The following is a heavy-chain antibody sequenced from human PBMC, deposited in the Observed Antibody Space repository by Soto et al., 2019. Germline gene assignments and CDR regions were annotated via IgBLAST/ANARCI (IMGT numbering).Heavy chain of an antibody. D-gene: IGHD3-10*01. Sequence: EVPLVESGGGLVQPGGSLRLSCAASRFSFSDYAMNWVRQAPGKGLEWVSYIGRSGTTVYYADSVKGQFTISRDNANNLSFLQMNSLRADDTAVYYCARSGHGSGTYYYYYYGLDVWGQGTTVTVSS. CDR3: ARSGHGSGTYYYYYYGLDV. CDR2: IGRSGTTV. J-gene: IGHJ6*02. V-gene: IGHV3-48*01. CDR1: RFSFSDYA.